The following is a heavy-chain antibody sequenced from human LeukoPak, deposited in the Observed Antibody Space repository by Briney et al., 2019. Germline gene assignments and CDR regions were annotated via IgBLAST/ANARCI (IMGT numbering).Heavy chain of an antibody. CDR1: GDSVSSSSAA. D-gene: IGHD6-19*01. CDR2: TYYRSKWYN. J-gene: IGHJ4*02. CDR3: ARGEYSSGWYVNYFDY. Sequence: SQTLSLTCAISGDSVSSSSAAWNWIRLSPSRGLERLGRTYYRSKWYNDYAVSVKSRITINPDTSKSQFSLQLNSVTPEDTAVYYCARGEYSSGWYVNYFDYWGQGTLVTVSS. V-gene: IGHV6-1*01.